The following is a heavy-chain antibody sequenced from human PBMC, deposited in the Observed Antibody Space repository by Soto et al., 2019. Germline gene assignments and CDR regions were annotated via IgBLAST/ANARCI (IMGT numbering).Heavy chain of an antibody. CDR2: ISSSSSYI. V-gene: IGHV3-21*01. CDR1: GFTFSSYS. D-gene: IGHD6-13*01. Sequence: EVQLVESGGGLVKPGGSLRLSCAASGFTFSSYSMNWVRQAPGKGLEWVSSISSSSSYIYYADSVKGRFTISRDNAKNSLYLKMNSLRAEDTAVYYCARVRSSSWYFDYWGQGTLVTVSS. J-gene: IGHJ4*02. CDR3: ARVRSSSWYFDY.